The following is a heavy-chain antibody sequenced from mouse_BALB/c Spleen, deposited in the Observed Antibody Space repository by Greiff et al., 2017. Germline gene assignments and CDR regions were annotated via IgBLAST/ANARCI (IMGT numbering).Heavy chain of an antibody. CDR2: IRNKANGYTT. J-gene: IGHJ3*01. CDR3: AREIYFGSAY. CDR1: GFTFTDYY. V-gene: IGHV7-3*02. D-gene: IGHD2-3*01. Sequence: EVHLVESGGGLVQPGGSLRLSCATSGFTFTDYYMSWVRQPPGKALEWLGFIRNKANGYTTEYSASVKGRFTISRDNYKSILYLQMNTLRAEDSANYYCAREIYFGSAYWGQGTLVTVAA.